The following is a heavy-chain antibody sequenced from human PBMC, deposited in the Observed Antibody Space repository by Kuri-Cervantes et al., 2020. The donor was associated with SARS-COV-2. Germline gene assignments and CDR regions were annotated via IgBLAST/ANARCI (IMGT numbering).Heavy chain of an antibody. J-gene: IGHJ4*02. CDR2: INHSGST. Sequence: GSLRLSCAVYGGSFSGYYWSWIRQPPGKGLEWIGEINHSGSTNYNPSLKSRVTISIDRSKNQFSLRLRSVTAADTAVYYCARANSDARLDYWGQGTLVTVSS. V-gene: IGHV4-34*01. CDR1: GGSFSGYY. D-gene: IGHD3-16*01. CDR3: ARANSDARLDY.